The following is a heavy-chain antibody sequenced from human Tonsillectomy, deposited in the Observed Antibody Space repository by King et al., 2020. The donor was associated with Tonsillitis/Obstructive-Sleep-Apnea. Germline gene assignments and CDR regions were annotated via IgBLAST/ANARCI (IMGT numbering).Heavy chain of an antibody. CDR3: ARDPRIYLVDYQYCYMDV. Sequence: QLVQSGAEVKKPGASVKVSCKATGYTFTNYQIIWVRQATGQGLEWMGWMNPKSGNTGYAQKFQGRVTMTRDTSISTAYMELNSLRSEDTAVYFCARDPRIYLVDYQYCYMDVWGKGTTVTVSS. J-gene: IGHJ6*03. V-gene: IGHV1-8*01. CDR1: GYTFTNYQ. CDR2: MNPKSGNT. D-gene: IGHD4/OR15-4a*01.